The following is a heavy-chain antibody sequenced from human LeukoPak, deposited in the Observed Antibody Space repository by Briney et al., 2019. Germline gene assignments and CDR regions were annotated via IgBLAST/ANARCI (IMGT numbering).Heavy chain of an antibody. V-gene: IGHV1-2*02. Sequence: ASVKVSCKASGYTFTGYYMHWVRQAPGQGLEWMGWLNPNSGGTNYAQKFQGRVTMTRDTSISTAYMELSRLRSDDTAVYYCARLHCSSTSCRNWFDPWGQGTLVTVSS. CDR3: ARLHCSSTSCRNWFDP. CDR1: GYTFTGYY. D-gene: IGHD2-2*01. J-gene: IGHJ5*02. CDR2: LNPNSGGT.